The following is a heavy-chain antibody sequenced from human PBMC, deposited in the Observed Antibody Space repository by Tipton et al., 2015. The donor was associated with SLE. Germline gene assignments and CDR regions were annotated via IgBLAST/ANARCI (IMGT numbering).Heavy chain of an antibody. CDR1: GFTFSSYW. J-gene: IGHJ4*02. CDR2: IKQDGSEK. V-gene: IGHV3-7*01. CDR3: ARSSYDSSGFPDY. D-gene: IGHD3-22*01. Sequence: SLRLSCAASGFTFSSYWMSWVRQAPGKGLEWVANIKQDGSEKYYVDSVKGRFTISRDNAKNSLYLQMNSLRDEDTAVYYCARSSYDSSGFPDYWGQGTLVTVSS.